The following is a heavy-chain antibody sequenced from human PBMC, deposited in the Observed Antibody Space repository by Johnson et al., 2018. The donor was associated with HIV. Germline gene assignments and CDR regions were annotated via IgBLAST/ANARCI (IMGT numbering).Heavy chain of an antibody. J-gene: IGHJ3*02. Sequence: VQLVESGGGLIQPGGSLRLSCAASGFTVSSNYMSWVRQAPGKGLEWVSVIYSGGSTYYVDSVKGRFTISRDNSKNTLYLQMNSLRAEDTAVYYCASFGLAVAADAFDIWGQGTMVTVSS. CDR3: ASFGLAVAADAFDI. V-gene: IGHV3-53*01. CDR2: IYSGGST. CDR1: GFTVSSNY. D-gene: IGHD6-19*01.